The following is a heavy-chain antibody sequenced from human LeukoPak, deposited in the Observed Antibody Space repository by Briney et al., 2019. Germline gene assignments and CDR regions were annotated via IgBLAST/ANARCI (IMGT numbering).Heavy chain of an antibody. V-gene: IGHV4-34*01. CDR1: GGSFSGYY. J-gene: IGHJ4*02. Sequence: SETLSLTCAVYGGSFSGYYWSWIRQPPGKGLEWNGEINHSGSTNYNPSLKSRVTISVDTSKNQFSLKLSSVTAADTAVYYCARVGQLAFDYWGQGTLVTVSS. CDR2: INHSGST. CDR3: ARVGQLAFDY. D-gene: IGHD2-2*01.